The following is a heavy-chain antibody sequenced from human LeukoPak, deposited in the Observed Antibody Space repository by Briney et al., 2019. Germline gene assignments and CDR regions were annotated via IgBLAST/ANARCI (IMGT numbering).Heavy chain of an antibody. Sequence: PSETLSLTCTVSGGSITSGGYYWSWIRQHPGKGLEWIGYIYYSGSTYSNPSLKSRVTISVDTSKNQFSLKLSSVTAADTAVYYCARGPPYTVIQRGIPWGQGTLVTVSS. J-gene: IGHJ5*02. CDR1: GGSITSGGYY. CDR2: IYYSGST. V-gene: IGHV4-31*03. D-gene: IGHD4-11*01. CDR3: ARGPPYTVIQRGIP.